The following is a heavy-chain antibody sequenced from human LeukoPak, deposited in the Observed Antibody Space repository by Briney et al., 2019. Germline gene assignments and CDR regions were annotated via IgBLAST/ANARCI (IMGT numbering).Heavy chain of an antibody. CDR2: IYYSGST. Sequence: TXXGGSISSSSXYWGWIRQPPGKGVEGIVRIYYSGSTYDNPALKSRVTISVDKAKNTFTLKLRYVTAGDAAVYYCARLQRETYYDFWSGTRFDYWGQGTLVTVSS. J-gene: IGHJ4*02. D-gene: IGHD3-3*01. V-gene: IGHV4-39*01. CDR3: ARLQRETYYDFWSGTRFDY. CDR1: GGSISSSSXY.